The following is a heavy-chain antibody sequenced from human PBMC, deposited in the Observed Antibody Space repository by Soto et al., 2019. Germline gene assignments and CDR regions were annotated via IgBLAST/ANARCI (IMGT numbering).Heavy chain of an antibody. CDR2: ITWNTGIV. V-gene: IGHV3-9*01. D-gene: IGHD5-12*01. CDR3: AKALMPTIPTLSDALHI. Sequence: EVQLVESGGGLVQPGRSLRLSCAASGFTFADYAMHWVRQAPGRGLEWVSGITWNTGIVDYADSVKGRFTISRDNAKKFLYLQVNSLRTEDTALYYCAKALMPTIPTLSDALHIGGQGTLVSVSS. CDR1: GFTFADYA. J-gene: IGHJ3*02.